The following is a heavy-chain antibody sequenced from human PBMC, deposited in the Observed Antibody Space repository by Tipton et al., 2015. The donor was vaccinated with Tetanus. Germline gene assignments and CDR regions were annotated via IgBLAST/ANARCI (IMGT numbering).Heavy chain of an antibody. V-gene: IGHV4-61*03. D-gene: IGHD4-23*01. Sequence: TLSLTCTVSGGSLRGGGHYWGLNRPPPGKGLEWLAYIFGNGTSNSNYFLKSRITVPRDTSKKHFSLNLASGTAADTAVYFCSSMTPVDWYFDLWGRGTLGTVSS. J-gene: IGHJ2*01. CDR3: SSMTPVDWYFDL. CDR1: GGSLRGGGHY. CDR2: IFGNGTS.